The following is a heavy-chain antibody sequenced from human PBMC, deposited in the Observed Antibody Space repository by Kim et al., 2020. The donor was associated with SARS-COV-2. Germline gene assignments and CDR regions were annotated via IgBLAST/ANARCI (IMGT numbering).Heavy chain of an antibody. CDR1: GFTFSSYS. CDR3: ARVFAVGATTSPFDY. J-gene: IGHJ4*02. Sequence: GGSLRLSCAASGFTFSSYSMNWVRQAPGKGLEWVSYISSSSSTIYYADSVKGRFTISRDNAKNSLYLQMNSLRDEDTAVYYCARVFAVGATTSPFDYWGQGTLVTVSS. D-gene: IGHD1-26*01. V-gene: IGHV3-48*02. CDR2: ISSSSSTI.